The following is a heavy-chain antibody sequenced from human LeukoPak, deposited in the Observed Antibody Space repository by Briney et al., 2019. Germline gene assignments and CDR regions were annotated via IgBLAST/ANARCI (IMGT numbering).Heavy chain of an antibody. CDR1: GFTFSSYS. V-gene: IGHV4-34*01. CDR2: INHSGST. J-gene: IGHJ4*02. Sequence: TPGGSLRLSCAASGFTFSSYSMNWVRQPPGKGLEWIGEINHSGSTNYNPSLKSRVTISVDTSKNQFSLKLSSVTAADTAVYYCARGRVVVAGTLPFDYWGQGTLVTVSS. D-gene: IGHD6-19*01. CDR3: ARGRVVVAGTLPFDY.